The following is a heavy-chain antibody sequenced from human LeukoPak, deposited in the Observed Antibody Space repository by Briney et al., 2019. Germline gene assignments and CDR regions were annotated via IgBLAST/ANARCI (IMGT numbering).Heavy chain of an antibody. CDR3: ARALGSGDFDY. Sequence: GGSLRLSCAASGFTFSSYGMHWVRQAPGKGLEWVANIKQDGSEKYYVDSVKGRFTISRDNAKNSLYLQMNSLRAEDTAVYYCARALGSGDFDYWGQGTLVTASS. D-gene: IGHD7-27*01. J-gene: IGHJ4*02. CDR2: IKQDGSEK. CDR1: GFTFSSYG. V-gene: IGHV3-7*01.